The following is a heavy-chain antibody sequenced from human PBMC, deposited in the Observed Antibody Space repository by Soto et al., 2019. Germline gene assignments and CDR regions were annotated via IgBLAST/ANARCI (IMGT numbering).Heavy chain of an antibody. CDR3: GGSEVFAAARQIPYYYYGMDV. CDR2: INAGNGNT. V-gene: IGHV1-3*01. J-gene: IGHJ6*02. CDR1: GYTFTSYA. Sequence: GPVKVSCKASGYTFTSYAMHWVRQAPGQRLEWMGWINAGNGNTKYSQKFQGRVTITRDTSASTAYMELSSLRSEDTAVYYCGGSEVFAAARQIPYYYYGMDVWGQGTTVTVSS. D-gene: IGHD6-13*01.